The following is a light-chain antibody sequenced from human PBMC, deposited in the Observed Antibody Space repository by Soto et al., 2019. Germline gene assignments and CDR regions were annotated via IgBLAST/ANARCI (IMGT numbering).Light chain of an antibody. Sequence: EVLMTQSPATLSVSPGERATLSCRASQSVSSNLAWYQQKPGQDPRLLIYGASTRAPGIPDRCSGSGSGTEFTLTISSLQSEDLAVFFCQQDDTWPPAFGQGTKVEIK. CDR3: QQDDTWPPA. CDR1: QSVSSN. J-gene: IGKJ2*01. CDR2: GAS. V-gene: IGKV3-15*01.